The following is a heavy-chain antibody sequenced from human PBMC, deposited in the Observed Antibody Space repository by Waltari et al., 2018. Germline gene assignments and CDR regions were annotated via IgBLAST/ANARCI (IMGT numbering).Heavy chain of an antibody. V-gene: IGHV4-39*01. Sequence: QLQLQESGPGLVKPSETLSLTCTVSGGSISSSSYYWGWIRQPPGKGLEWIGSIYYSGRTYYNPSLKSRVTISVDTSKNQFSLKLSSVTAADTAVYYCARTGGSYDWFDPWGQGTLVIVSS. CDR2: IYYSGRT. J-gene: IGHJ5*02. D-gene: IGHD1-26*01. CDR3: ARTGGSYDWFDP. CDR1: GGSISSSSYY.